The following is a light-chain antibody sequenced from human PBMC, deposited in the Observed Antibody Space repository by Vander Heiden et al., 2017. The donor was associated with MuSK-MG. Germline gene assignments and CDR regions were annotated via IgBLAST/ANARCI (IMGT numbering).Light chain of an antibody. CDR1: SSNIGASYD. V-gene: IGLV1-40*01. Sequence: QSVLTPPPSVSGAPGQRVAISCTGSSSNIGASYDVHWYRHLPGTAPKLLIFGNNNRPSGVPDRFSGSKSGTSASLAITGLQADDEADYYCQSYDTTLSHWVFGGGTKLTVL. CDR3: QSYDTTLSHWV. CDR2: GNN. J-gene: IGLJ3*02.